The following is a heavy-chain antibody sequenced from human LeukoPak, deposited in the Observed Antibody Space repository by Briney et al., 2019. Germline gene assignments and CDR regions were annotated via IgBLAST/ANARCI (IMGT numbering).Heavy chain of an antibody. Sequence: GGSLRLSCAASGFTFSSYSMYWVRQAPGKGLEWVSSISSSSSYTYYADSVKGRFTISRDNAKNSLYLQMNSLRAEDTAVYYCARERNYDPVWFDPWGQGTLVTVSS. CDR3: ARERNYDPVWFDP. CDR2: ISSSSSYT. CDR1: GFTFSSYS. V-gene: IGHV3-21*01. J-gene: IGHJ5*02. D-gene: IGHD3-3*01.